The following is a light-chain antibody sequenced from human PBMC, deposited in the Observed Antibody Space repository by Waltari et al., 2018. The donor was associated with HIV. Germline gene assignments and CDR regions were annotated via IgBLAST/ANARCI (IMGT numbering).Light chain of an antibody. V-gene: IGLV1-44*01. CDR1: SSNIAANT. J-gene: IGLJ3*02. CDR2: SNN. Sequence: QSVLTQSPSASGTPGQRVTISCSGSSSNIAANTVSWYQQFSGTAPKLLIHSNNQRPPGVTDRFSGTKSGTAASLAISGLQSGDEADYYCAAWDDGVNGWVFGGGTKLTVL. CDR3: AAWDDGVNGWV.